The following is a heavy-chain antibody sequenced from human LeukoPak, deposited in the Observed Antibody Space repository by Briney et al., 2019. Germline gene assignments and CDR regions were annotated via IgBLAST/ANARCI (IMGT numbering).Heavy chain of an antibody. D-gene: IGHD2/OR15-2a*01. Sequence: PGGSLRLSCAASGFTFSDEYMSWIRQAPGKGLEWVALIWYDGSNKYYADSVKGRLTISRDNSKNTLYLQMNSLRAEDTAVYYCAREGPRGNSQFDYWGQGTLVTVSS. V-gene: IGHV3-33*08. J-gene: IGHJ4*02. CDR1: GFTFSDEY. CDR3: AREGPRGNSQFDY. CDR2: IWYDGSNK.